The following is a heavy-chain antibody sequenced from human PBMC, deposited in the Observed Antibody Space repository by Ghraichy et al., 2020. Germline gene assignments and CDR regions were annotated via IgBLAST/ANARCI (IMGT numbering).Heavy chain of an antibody. D-gene: IGHD1-26*01. CDR2: IWYDGSNK. Sequence: GGSLRLSCAASGFTFSSYGMHWVRQAPGKGLEWVAVIWYDGSNKYYADSVKGRFTISRDNSKNTLYLQMNSLRAEDTAVYYCARDPTSGSYSFLDYWGQGTLVTVSS. J-gene: IGHJ4*02. CDR1: GFTFSSYG. V-gene: IGHV3-33*01. CDR3: ARDPTSGSYSFLDY.